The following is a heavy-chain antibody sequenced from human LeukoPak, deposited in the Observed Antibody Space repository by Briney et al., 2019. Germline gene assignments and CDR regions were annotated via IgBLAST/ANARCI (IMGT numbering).Heavy chain of an antibody. CDR2: IYYSGST. V-gene: IGHV4-59*12. J-gene: IGHJ4*02. D-gene: IGHD3-22*01. CDR3: ARGGGNYYDTEKPYYFDY. CDR1: GGSISSYY. Sequence: SETLSLTCTVSGGSISSYYWSWIRQPPGKGLEWIGYIYYSGSTNYNPSLKSRVTISVDTSKNQFSLKLSSVTAADTAVYYCARGGGNYYDTEKPYYFDYWGRGTLVTVSS.